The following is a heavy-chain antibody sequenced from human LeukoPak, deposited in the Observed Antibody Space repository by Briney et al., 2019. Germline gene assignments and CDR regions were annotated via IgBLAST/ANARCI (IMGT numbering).Heavy chain of an antibody. CDR2: LFYTGET. CDR3: ARTDSGRYSYFDY. Sequence: SETLSLTCIVSDGSISSSSYYWGWIRQPPGKGLEWIGNLFYTGETFYNPSLNSRVTISVDTSKSQFSLRLSSVPAADTAVYYCARTDSGRYSYFDYWGQGTLVTVPS. D-gene: IGHD1-26*01. J-gene: IGHJ4*02. CDR1: DGSISSSSYY. V-gene: IGHV4-39*01.